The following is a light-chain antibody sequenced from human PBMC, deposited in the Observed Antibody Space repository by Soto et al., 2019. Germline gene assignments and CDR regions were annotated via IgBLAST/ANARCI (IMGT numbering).Light chain of an antibody. CDR2: DAS. J-gene: IGKJ2*01. V-gene: IGKV1-33*01. CDR3: QQYDTVLPT. CDR1: QDISHY. Sequence: DIPMTQSPSSLSASVGDRVTITCQASQDISHYLNWFQQRPGKAPKLLIYDASNLQTGVPSRFSGSGSGTDFTFTISSLQPEDIATYYCQQYDTVLPTFGRGTKLEI.